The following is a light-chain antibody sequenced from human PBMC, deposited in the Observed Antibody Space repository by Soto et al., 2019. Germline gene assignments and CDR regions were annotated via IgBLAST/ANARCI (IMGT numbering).Light chain of an antibody. CDR2: RAS. J-gene: IGKJ1*01. V-gene: IGKV3-15*01. CDR1: QNIYSN. CDR3: LQYHNLWA. Sequence: EIVLTHSPGTLSLSPGERATLSCRASQNIYSNIAWYQQRPGQAPRLLIYRASTRATGVPARFSGSGSGTEFTLTISSLQSEDFTVYSCLQYHNLWAFGQGTKVDIK.